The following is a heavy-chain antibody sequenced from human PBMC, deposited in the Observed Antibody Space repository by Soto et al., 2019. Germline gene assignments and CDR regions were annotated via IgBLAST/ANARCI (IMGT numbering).Heavy chain of an antibody. V-gene: IGHV1-2*04. D-gene: IGHD3-22*01. CDR3: ARDRGFYAFDI. CDR2: INPNSGGT. Sequence: ASVKVSCKASGYTFTGYYRHGVRRAPGQGREWMGWINPNSGGTNYAQKFQGWVTMTRDTSISTAYMELSRLRSDDTAVYYCARDRGFYAFDIWGQGTMVTVS. J-gene: IGHJ3*02. CDR1: GYTFTGYY.